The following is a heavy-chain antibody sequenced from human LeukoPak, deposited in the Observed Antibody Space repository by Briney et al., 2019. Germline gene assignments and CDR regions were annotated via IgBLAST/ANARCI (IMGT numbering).Heavy chain of an antibody. J-gene: IGHJ4*02. CDR2: ISYDGGNT. CDR1: GFTFSRYA. Sequence: PGGSLRLSCAASGFTFSRYAMHWVRQTSGKGLEWVAVISYDGGNTYYADSVKGRFTISRDNSKNTLYLQLNSLRAEDTAVYYCGRDSTYYYGSGSSGPHYFDYWGRGTLVTVSS. D-gene: IGHD3-10*01. V-gene: IGHV3-30*01. CDR3: GRDSTYYYGSGSSGPHYFDY.